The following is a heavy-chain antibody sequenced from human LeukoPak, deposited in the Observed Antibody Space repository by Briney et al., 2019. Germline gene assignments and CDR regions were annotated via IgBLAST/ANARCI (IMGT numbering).Heavy chain of an antibody. Sequence: GGSLRLSCAPSGFTFSNYWMSRVRQAPGKGLEWVANIKQDGSEKYYVDSVKGRFTISRDNGKNSLYLQMNSLRAEDTAVYYCARKAYGLDVWGKGTTVTASS. CDR1: GFTFSNYW. CDR3: ARKAYGLDV. CDR2: IKQDGSEK. J-gene: IGHJ6*04. V-gene: IGHV3-7*03.